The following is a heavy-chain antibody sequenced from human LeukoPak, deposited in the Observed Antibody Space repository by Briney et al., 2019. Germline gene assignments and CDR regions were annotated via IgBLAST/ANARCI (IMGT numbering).Heavy chain of an antibody. Sequence: SETLSLTCTASGGSINSYFWSWIRQPPGKGLEWIGYIYYTGSTNYNPSLKSRVTISVDMSKNQFSLKVRSVTAADTAVYYCARVIHDYEIVFYIWGQGTVVTVSS. CDR1: GGSINSYF. D-gene: IGHD4-17*01. CDR2: IYYTGST. V-gene: IGHV4-59*01. CDR3: ARVIHDYEIVFYI. J-gene: IGHJ3*02.